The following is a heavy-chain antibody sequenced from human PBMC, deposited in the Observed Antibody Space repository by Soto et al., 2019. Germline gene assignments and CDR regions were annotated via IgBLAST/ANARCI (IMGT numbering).Heavy chain of an antibody. Sequence: QVQLVESGGGVVQPGRSLRLSCAASGFTFSNHGMHWVRQAPGKGLEWVAVISSDGSNKYYADSVKGRFTISRDNSKNTRYLPMSSLRTEDTAVFYCXXXXXXXXXXXXXXXXDFXGRGTLVTVSS. CDR3: XXXXXXXXXXXXXXXXDF. CDR1: GFTFSNHG. J-gene: IGHJ2*01. CDR2: ISSDGSNK. V-gene: IGHV3-30*03.